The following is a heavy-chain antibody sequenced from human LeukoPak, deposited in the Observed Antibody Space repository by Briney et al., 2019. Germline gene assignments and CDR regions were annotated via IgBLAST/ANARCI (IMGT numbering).Heavy chain of an antibody. Sequence: ASVKVSCKASGYTFTGYYMHWVRQAPRQGLEWMGWINPNSGGTNYAQKFQGRVTMTRDTSISTAYMELSRLRSDDTAVYYCARVPESSYGSGSYWSWFDPWGQGTLVTVSS. CDR2: INPNSGGT. J-gene: IGHJ5*02. CDR3: ARVPESSYGSGSYWSWFDP. CDR1: GYTFTGYY. D-gene: IGHD3-10*01. V-gene: IGHV1-2*02.